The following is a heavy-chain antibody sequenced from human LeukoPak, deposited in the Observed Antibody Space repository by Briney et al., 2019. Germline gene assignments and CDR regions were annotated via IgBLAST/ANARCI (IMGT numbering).Heavy chain of an antibody. CDR2: FDPEDGET. CDR3: ATARLKTSTYYDFWSGYRARGVHFDY. D-gene: IGHD3-3*01. Sequence: GASVKVSCKVSGYTLTELSMHWVRQAPGKGLEWMGGFDPEDGETIYAQKFQGRVTMTEDTSTDTAYMELSSLRSEDTAVYYCATARLKTSTYYDFWSGYRARGVHFDYWGQGTLVTVSS. J-gene: IGHJ4*02. V-gene: IGHV1-24*01. CDR1: GYTLTELS.